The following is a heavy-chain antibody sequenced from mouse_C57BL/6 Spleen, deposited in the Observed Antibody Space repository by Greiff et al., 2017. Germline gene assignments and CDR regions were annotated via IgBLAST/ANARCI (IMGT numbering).Heavy chain of an antibody. D-gene: IGHD1-1*01. Sequence: QVPLQQPGAELVKPGASVKLSCKASGYTFTSYWMHWVKQRPGQGLEWIGMIHPNSGSTNYNEKFKSKATLTVDKSSSTAYMQLSSQTSEDSAVYYCATTVVAKGCDYWGQGTTLTVSS. CDR3: ATTVVAKGCDY. CDR2: IHPNSGST. V-gene: IGHV1-64*01. CDR1: GYTFTSYW. J-gene: IGHJ2*01.